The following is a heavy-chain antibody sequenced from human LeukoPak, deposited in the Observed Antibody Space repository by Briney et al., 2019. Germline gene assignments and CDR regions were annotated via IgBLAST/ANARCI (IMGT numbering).Heavy chain of an antibody. CDR2: ISGSGGST. Sequence: GGTLRLSCAASEFTFSTYGMSWVRQAPGKGLEWVSAISGSGGSTYYADSVRGRFTISRDNSKNTLYLQMNSLRAEDTAVYYCANAWRGSYPDEDYWGQGTLVTVSS. J-gene: IGHJ4*02. V-gene: IGHV3-23*01. D-gene: IGHD1-26*01. CDR3: ANAWRGSYPDEDY. CDR1: EFTFSTYG.